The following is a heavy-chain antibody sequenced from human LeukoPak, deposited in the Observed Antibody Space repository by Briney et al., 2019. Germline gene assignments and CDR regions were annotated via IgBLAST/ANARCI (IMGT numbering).Heavy chain of an antibody. D-gene: IGHD2-15*01. Sequence: GGSLRLSCAASGFTFSGYEMNWVRQVPGKGLEWVSHISTSGVTIHYSDSVKGRFTSSRDNAKKSLYLQMNSLRVEDTAVYYCAIDGVAGHTVFDYWRQGTLVTVSS. CDR1: GFTFSGYE. J-gene: IGHJ4*02. CDR2: ISTSGVTI. V-gene: IGHV3-48*03. CDR3: AIDGVAGHTVFDY.